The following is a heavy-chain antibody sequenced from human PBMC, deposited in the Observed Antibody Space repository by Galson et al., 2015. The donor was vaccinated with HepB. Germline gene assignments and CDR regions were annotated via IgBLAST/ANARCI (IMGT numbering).Heavy chain of an antibody. Sequence: SLRLSCAASGFTFSSYWMHWVRQAPGKGLVWVSRINSDGSSTSYADPVKGRFTISRDNAKNTLYLQMNSLRAEDTAVYYCAREVSYYYGSGSFDPWGQGTLVTVSS. CDR1: GFTFSSYW. V-gene: IGHV3-74*01. CDR2: INSDGSST. CDR3: AREVSYYYGSGSFDP. J-gene: IGHJ5*02. D-gene: IGHD3-10*01.